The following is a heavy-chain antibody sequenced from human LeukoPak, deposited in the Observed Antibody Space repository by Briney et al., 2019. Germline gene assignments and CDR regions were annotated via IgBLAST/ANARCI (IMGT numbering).Heavy chain of an antibody. CDR3: ARAGTINWELLSYFDY. CDR1: GFTFSSYA. J-gene: IGHJ4*02. Sequence: GGSLRLSCAASGFTFSSYAMHWVRQAPGKGLEWVAVISYDGSNKYYADSVKGRFTISRDNSKNTLYLQMNSLRAEDTAVYYCARAGTINWELLSYFDYWGQGTLVTVSS. CDR2: ISYDGSNK. D-gene: IGHD1-26*01. V-gene: IGHV3-30-3*01.